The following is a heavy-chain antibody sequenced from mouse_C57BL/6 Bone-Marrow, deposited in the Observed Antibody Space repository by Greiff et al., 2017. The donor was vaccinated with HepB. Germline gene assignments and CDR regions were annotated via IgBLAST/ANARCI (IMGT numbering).Heavy chain of an antibody. CDR1: GFTFSDFY. CDR3: ARDARAMDY. Sequence: EVMLVESGGGLVQSGRSLRLSCATSGFTFSDFYMEWVRQAPGKGLEWIAASRNKANDYTTEYSASVKGRFIVSRDTSQSILYLQMNALRAEDTAIYYCARDARAMDYWGQGTSVTVSS. CDR2: SRNKANDYTT. J-gene: IGHJ4*01. V-gene: IGHV7-1*01.